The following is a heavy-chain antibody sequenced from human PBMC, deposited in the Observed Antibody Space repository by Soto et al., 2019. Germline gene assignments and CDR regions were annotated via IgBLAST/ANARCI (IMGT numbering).Heavy chain of an antibody. V-gene: IGHV4-30-4*01. CDR2: IYYSGST. CDR1: GGSISSGDYY. Sequence: SETLSLTCTVSGGSISSGDYYWSWIRQPPGKGLEWIGYIYYSGSTYYNPSLKSRVTISVDTSKNQFSLKLSSVTAADTAVYYCARQINYYDSSGYSKYMDYWGQGTLVTVSS. J-gene: IGHJ4*02. D-gene: IGHD3-22*01. CDR3: ARQINYYDSSGYSKYMDY.